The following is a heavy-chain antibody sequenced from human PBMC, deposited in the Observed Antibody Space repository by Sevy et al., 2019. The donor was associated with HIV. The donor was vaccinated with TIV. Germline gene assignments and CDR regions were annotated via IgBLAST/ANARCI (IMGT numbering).Heavy chain of an antibody. CDR2: IKSKTDGGTT. CDR3: TTVIAARQPLDY. D-gene: IGHD6-6*01. J-gene: IGHJ4*02. V-gene: IGHV3-15*01. CDR1: GFTFSNAW. Sequence: GGSLRLSCAASGFTFSNAWMSWVRQAPGKGLEWVGRIKSKTDGGTTDYAAPVKGRFTISRDDSKSTLYLQMNSLKTEDTAVYYCTTVIAARQPLDYWGQGTLVTVSS.